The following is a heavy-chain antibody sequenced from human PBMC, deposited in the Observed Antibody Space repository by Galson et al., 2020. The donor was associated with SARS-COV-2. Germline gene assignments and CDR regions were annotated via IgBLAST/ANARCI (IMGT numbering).Heavy chain of an antibody. CDR1: GFTFSNAW. CDR2: IKRKTDGGTT. D-gene: IGHD3-16*02. CDR3: TTDRIYDYVWGSYRYGY. Sequence: TGGSLRLSCAASGFTFSNAWMSWVRPAPGKGLEWVGRIKRKTDGGTTDYAAPVKGRFTISRDDSKNTLYLQMNSLKTEDTAVYYCTTDRIYDYVWGSYRYGYWGQGTLVTVSS. V-gene: IGHV3-15*01. J-gene: IGHJ4*02.